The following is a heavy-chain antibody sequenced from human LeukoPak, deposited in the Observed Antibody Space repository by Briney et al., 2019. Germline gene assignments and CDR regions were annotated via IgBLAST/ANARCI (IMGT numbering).Heavy chain of an antibody. CDR3: ARTPPGEPTLDY. CDR1: GFTFSSYS. D-gene: IGHD3-10*01. J-gene: IGHJ4*02. V-gene: IGHV3-21*04. CDR2: ISSSSSYI. Sequence: GGSLRLSCAASGFTFSSYSMNWVRQAPGKGLEWVSSISSSSSYIYYADSVKGRFTISRDNAKNSLYLQMNSLRAEDTAVYYCARTPPGEPTLDYWGQGTLVTVSS.